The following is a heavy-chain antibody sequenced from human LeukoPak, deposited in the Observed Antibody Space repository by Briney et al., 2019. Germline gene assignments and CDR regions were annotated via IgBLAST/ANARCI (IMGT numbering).Heavy chain of an antibody. V-gene: IGHV3-13*01. CDR1: GFTFSSYA. Sequence: GGSLRLSCAASGFTFSSYAMSWVRQAPGRGLEWVSAIGIAGDTYYPDSVKGRFTTSRENAKNSMYLQMNSLKDGDTAVYYCIRGGIQVSGIDAFDIWGQGTMVTVSS. CDR3: IRGGIQVSGIDAFDI. J-gene: IGHJ3*02. D-gene: IGHD5/OR15-5a*01. CDR2: IGIAGDT.